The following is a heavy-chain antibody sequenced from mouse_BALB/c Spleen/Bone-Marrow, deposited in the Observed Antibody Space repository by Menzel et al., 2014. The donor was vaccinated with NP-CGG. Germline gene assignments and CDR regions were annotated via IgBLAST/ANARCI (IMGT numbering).Heavy chain of an antibody. V-gene: IGHV2-9*02. CDR1: GFSLKNYG. CDR2: IGTGRGT. D-gene: IGHD2-1*01. J-gene: IGHJ1*01. Sequence: GKLVESGPGLVAPSQSLSITCTVSGFSLKNYGVHWVRQPPGKGLEWLGVIGTGRGTNYNSALMSRLSISKDNSKSQVFLKMNSLQTDDTAMYYCARDRAYGNWYFDVWGAGTTVTVSS. CDR3: ARDRAYGNWYFDV.